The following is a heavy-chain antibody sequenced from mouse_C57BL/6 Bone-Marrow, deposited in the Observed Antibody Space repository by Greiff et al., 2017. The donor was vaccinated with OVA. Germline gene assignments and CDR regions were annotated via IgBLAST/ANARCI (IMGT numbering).Heavy chain of an antibody. Sequence: QLQQSGAELARPGASVKLSCKASGYTFTSYGISWVKQRTGQGLEWIGEIYPRSGNTYYNEKFKGKATLTADKSSSTAYMELRSLTSEDSAVYFCARRVLPFDYWGQGTTLTVSS. J-gene: IGHJ2*01. V-gene: IGHV1-81*01. D-gene: IGHD1-1*01. CDR1: GYTFTSYG. CDR2: IYPRSGNT. CDR3: ARRVLPFDY.